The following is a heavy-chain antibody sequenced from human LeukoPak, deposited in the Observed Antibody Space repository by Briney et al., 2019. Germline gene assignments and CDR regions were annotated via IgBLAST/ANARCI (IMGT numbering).Heavy chain of an antibody. CDR2: IYHSGST. CDR1: GYSISSGYY. J-gene: IGHJ4*02. CDR3: ARDADSSSWYRIY. V-gene: IGHV4-38-2*02. D-gene: IGHD6-13*01. Sequence: PSETLSLTCTVSGYSISSGYYWGWIRQPPGKGLEWIGSIYHSGSTYYNPSLKSRVTISVDTSKNQLSLKLSSVTAADTAVYYCARDADSSSWYRIYWGQGTLVTVSS.